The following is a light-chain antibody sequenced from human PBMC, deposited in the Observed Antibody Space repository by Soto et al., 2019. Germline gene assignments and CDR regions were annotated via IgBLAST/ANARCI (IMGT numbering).Light chain of an antibody. CDR1: NSGRKT. V-gene: IGLV3-21*02. CDR3: QGWHSSSADLSV. J-gene: IGLJ1*01. CDR2: DDR. Sequence: SNELSPPSSVSVTPGHTARIPWGRNNSGRKTVHWYQQKPGQAPVLVVYDDRERASGLPERFSGCNSGITATPTISRVEAGDVADYYRQGWHSSSADLSVVGSGTKVPV.